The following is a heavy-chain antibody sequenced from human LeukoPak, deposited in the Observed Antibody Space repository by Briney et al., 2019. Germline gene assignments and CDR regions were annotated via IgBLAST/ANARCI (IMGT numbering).Heavy chain of an antibody. J-gene: IGHJ3*02. CDR1: GYTFTSYD. V-gene: IGHV1-8*01. D-gene: IGHD3-22*01. Sequence: ASVKVSCKASGYTFTSYDINWVRQATGQGLEWMGWMNPNSGNTGYAQKFQGRVTMTRNTSISTAYMELSSLRSEDTAVYYCASAGDSSGYYYFSAFDIWGQGTMVTVSS. CDR2: MNPNSGNT. CDR3: ASAGDSSGYYYFSAFDI.